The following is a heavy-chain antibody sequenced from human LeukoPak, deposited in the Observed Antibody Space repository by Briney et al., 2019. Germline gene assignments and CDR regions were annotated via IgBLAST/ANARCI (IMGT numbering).Heavy chain of an antibody. CDR3: ARARHGYIYGYRPNELGHFFDY. J-gene: IGHJ4*02. V-gene: IGHV4-38-2*02. CDR2: IYHSGST. CDR1: GYSISSGYY. Sequence: SETLSLTCTVSGYSISSGYYWGWIRQPPGKGLEWIGSIYHSGSTYYNPSLKSRVTISVDTSKNQFSLKLSSVTAADTAVYYCARARHGYIYGYRPNELGHFFDYWGQGTLVTVSS. D-gene: IGHD5-18*01.